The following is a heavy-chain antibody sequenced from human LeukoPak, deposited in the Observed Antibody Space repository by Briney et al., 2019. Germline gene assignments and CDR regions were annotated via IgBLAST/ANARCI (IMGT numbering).Heavy chain of an antibody. J-gene: IGHJ6*02. D-gene: IGHD3-10*01. CDR1: GFTFSSYG. CDR2: IWYDGSKK. V-gene: IGHV3-33*01. CDR3: ARGVSGGYGMDV. Sequence: GGSLRLSCAASGFTFSSYGMYWVRQAPGKGLEWVAVIWYDGSKKYYADSVKGRFTISRDNSKNTLYLQMNSLRAEDTAVYYCARGVSGGYGMDVWGQGTTVTVSS.